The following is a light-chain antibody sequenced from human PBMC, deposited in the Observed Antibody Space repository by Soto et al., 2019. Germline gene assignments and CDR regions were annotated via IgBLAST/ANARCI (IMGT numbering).Light chain of an antibody. CDR3: QHYGRSPPSWT. CDR2: GAS. J-gene: IGKJ1*01. CDR1: QSVSSNY. V-gene: IGKV3-20*01. Sequence: EIVLTQSPGTLSLSAGERATLSCRASQSVSSNYLAWYQQKPGQPPRLLISGASSRATGIPDRFIGSGSGKDFTLTISSLEPEDFAVYYCQHYGRSPPSWTFGQGTKVEIK.